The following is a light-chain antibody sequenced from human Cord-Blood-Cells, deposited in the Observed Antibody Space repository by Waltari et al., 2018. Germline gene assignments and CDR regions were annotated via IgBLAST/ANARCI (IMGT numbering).Light chain of an antibody. CDR1: SSDVGSYHL. V-gene: IGLV2-23*01. CDR2: EGS. Sequence: QSALTQPASVSRSPGQSITIPCTGTSSDVGSYHLVSWYQQHPGKAPKLMIYEGSKRPSGVSNRFSGSKSGNTASLTISGLQAEDEADYYCCSYAGSDVVFGGGTKLTVL. CDR3: CSYAGSDVV. J-gene: IGLJ2*01.